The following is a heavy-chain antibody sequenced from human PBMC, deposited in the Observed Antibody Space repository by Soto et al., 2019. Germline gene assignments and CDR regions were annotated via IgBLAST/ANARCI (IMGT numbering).Heavy chain of an antibody. CDR3: ARWSLAARPFQRGVYYMDV. Sequence: SETLSLTCTVSGGSISSYYWTWIRQPPGKGLEWIGYIHFSGTTNYNPSLRSRVTMSVDTSKNQFSLQLNSVTPEDTAVYYCARWSLAARPFQRGVYYMDVWGKGTTVTVSS. V-gene: IGHV4-59*12. J-gene: IGHJ6*03. CDR2: IHFSGTT. CDR1: GGSISSYY. D-gene: IGHD6-6*01.